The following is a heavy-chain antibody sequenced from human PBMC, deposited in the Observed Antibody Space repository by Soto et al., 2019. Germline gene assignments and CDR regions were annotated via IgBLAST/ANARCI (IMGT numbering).Heavy chain of an antibody. CDR1: GVTFSSYS. V-gene: IGHV3-30*03. D-gene: IGHD6-6*01. J-gene: IGHJ4*02. CDR3: ARGTIVARQHLDY. Sequence: GGSLRLSCAASGVTFSSYSMNWVRQAPGKGLEWVTVISISSSNKYYAESVKGRFTISRDDSKNTLYLQMDSLRVEDTAVYYCARGTIVARQHLDYWGQGTLVTVSS. CDR2: ISISSSNK.